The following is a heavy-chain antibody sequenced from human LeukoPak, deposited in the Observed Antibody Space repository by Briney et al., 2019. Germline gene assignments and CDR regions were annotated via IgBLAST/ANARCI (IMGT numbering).Heavy chain of an antibody. CDR3: AIAVAGVGFVDY. D-gene: IGHD6-19*01. CDR1: GYTLTELP. Sequence: GASVKVSCKVSGYTLTELPMHWVRQAPGKGLEWMGGFDPEDGETIYAQKFQGRVTMTEDTSTDTAYMELSSLRSEDTAVYYCAIAVAGVGFVDYWGQGTLVTVSS. J-gene: IGHJ4*02. CDR2: FDPEDGET. V-gene: IGHV1-24*01.